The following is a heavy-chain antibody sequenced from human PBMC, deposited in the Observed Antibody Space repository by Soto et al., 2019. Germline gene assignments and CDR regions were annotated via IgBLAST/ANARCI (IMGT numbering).Heavy chain of an antibody. D-gene: IGHD3-16*01. CDR3: VRPRPSGENYGMDV. CDR1: GLTVSHNY. Sequence: GGSLRLSXVASGLTVSHNYMAWVRQAPEMGLEWVSILYTEGTTYYADSVKGRFTISRDSSKNTPFLQMDSLRAEDTAVYYCVRPRPSGENYGMDVWGQGTTVTVSS. V-gene: IGHV3-53*01. J-gene: IGHJ6*02. CDR2: LYTEGTT.